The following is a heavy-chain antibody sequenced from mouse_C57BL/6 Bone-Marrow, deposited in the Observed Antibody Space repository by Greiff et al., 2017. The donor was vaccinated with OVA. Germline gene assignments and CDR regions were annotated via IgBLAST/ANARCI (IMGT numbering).Heavy chain of an antibody. CDR3: ARSNSWYFDV. D-gene: IGHD2-5*01. CDR1: GYTFTSYW. J-gene: IGHJ1*03. CDR2: IYPGSGST. Sequence: QVQLKQPGADLVKPGASVKMSCKASGYTFTSYWITWVKQRPGQGLEWIGDIYPGSGSTNYNEKFKSKATLTVDTSSSTAYMQLSSLTSEDSAVYYCARSNSWYFDVWGTGTTVTVSS. V-gene: IGHV1-55*01.